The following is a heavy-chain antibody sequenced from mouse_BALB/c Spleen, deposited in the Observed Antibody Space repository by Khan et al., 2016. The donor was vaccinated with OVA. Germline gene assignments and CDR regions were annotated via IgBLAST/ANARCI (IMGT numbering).Heavy chain of an antibody. CDR2: ISYSGST. Sequence: EVQLQESGPGLVKPSQSLSLTCTVTGYSITSGYGWNWIRQFPENKLEWMGYISYSGSTNYKPSLKSRISITRDTSKNQFFLQLNSVTTEDTATYYCARTARIKYWGQGTTLTVSS. D-gene: IGHD1-2*01. V-gene: IGHV3-2*02. CDR1: GYSITSGYG. J-gene: IGHJ2*01. CDR3: ARTARIKY.